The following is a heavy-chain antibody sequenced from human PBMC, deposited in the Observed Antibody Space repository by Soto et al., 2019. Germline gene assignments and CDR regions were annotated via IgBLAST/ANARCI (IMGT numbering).Heavy chain of an antibody. Sequence: QITLKESGPTLVKSTQTLTLTCTFSGFSLSSSGVGVGWIRQPPGKALEWLALIHWDDDKHFSPSLKPRLAITKDNSKNQVVLIMTNVDPVDTATYYCAHSLWVFDYWGQGILVTVSS. CDR3: AHSLWVFDY. CDR1: GFSLSSSGVG. D-gene: IGHD7-27*01. J-gene: IGHJ4*02. CDR2: IHWDDDK. V-gene: IGHV2-5*02.